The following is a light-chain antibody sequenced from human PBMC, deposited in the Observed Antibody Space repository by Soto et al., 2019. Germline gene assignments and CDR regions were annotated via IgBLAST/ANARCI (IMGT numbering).Light chain of an antibody. J-gene: IGKJ1*01. CDR3: QQYQSYSRA. CDR2: KAS. Sequence: DIQMTQSPSTLSASVGDRVTITCRASQSISSWLAWYQQKPGKAPKLLIYKASSLESGVPSRFSGTGSGTAFTLTISSLQPDDSATYYCQQYQSYSRAFGQGTKVDIK. CDR1: QSISSW. V-gene: IGKV1-5*03.